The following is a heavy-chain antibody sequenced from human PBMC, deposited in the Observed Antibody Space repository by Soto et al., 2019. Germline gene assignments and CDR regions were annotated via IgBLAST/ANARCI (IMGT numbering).Heavy chain of an antibody. V-gene: IGHV4-4*01. CDR1: GGSISSSNW. Sequence: QVQLRESGPGLVKTSGTLSLTCAVSGGSISSSNWWSWVRRPPGKGLEWIGEIYHSGSTTYNPSLKSQVTISVDKSKNQFSSNPNSVTAEDTAVYCCARASEDEILFDYWGQGTLVTVSS. J-gene: IGHJ4*02. CDR2: IYHSGST. D-gene: IGHD2-8*02. CDR3: ARASEDEILFDY.